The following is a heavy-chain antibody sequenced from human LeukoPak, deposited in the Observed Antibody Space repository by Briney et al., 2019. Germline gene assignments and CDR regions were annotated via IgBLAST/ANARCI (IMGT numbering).Heavy chain of an antibody. V-gene: IGHV4-34*01. J-gene: IGHJ5*02. Sequence: SETLSLTCALYVGSSSVYYWHCMPDPPGEGVVGLGDLCHSGSTIYNTSLKGRVTISIDTSKNQFSLKLSSVTAADTAVYYCAAIKRATTPFDPWGQGTLVTVSS. D-gene: IGHD1-26*01. CDR1: VGSSSVYY. CDR2: LCHSGST. CDR3: AAIKRATTPFDP.